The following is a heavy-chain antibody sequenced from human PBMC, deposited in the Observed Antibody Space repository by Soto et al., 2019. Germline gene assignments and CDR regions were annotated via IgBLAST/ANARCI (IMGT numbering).Heavy chain of an antibody. CDR3: ARKHYDSTGYAFDI. CDR2: MNPNSGNT. J-gene: IGHJ3*02. Sequence: ASVKVSCTASGYTFTSYDINWVRQATGQGLEWMGWMNPNSGNTGYAQKFQGRVTMTRNTSISTAYMELSSLRSEDTAVYYCARKHYDSTGYAFDIWGQGTMVTVSS. V-gene: IGHV1-8*01. CDR1: GYTFTSYD. D-gene: IGHD3-22*01.